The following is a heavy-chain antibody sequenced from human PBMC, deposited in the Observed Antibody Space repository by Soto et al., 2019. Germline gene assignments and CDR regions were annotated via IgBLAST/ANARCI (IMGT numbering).Heavy chain of an antibody. Sequence: GGSLRLSCAASGFTFSSYAMSWVRQAPGKGLEWVSAISGSGGSTYYADSVKGRFTISRDNSKNTLYLQMNSLRAEDTAVYYCAKGRDYDFWSGSEPDYWGQGTLVTVSS. V-gene: IGHV3-23*01. CDR2: ISGSGGST. J-gene: IGHJ4*02. CDR1: GFTFSSYA. CDR3: AKGRDYDFWSGSEPDY. D-gene: IGHD3-3*01.